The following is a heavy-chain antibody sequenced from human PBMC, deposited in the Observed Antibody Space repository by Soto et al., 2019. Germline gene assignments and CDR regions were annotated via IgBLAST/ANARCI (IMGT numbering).Heavy chain of an antibody. CDR1: GGSFSGYY. CDR2: INHSGST. Sequence: QVQLQQWGAGLLKPSETLSLTSAVYGGSFSGYYWSWIRQPPGKGLEWIGEINHSGSTNYNPSLKTRVTLAVVTSKTQSPLKLTSVPAAATAVYYWARGKVVRGSFVTLDYWGQGTLVTVSS. V-gene: IGHV4-34*01. D-gene: IGHD3-10*01. CDR3: ARGKVVRGSFVTLDY. J-gene: IGHJ4*02.